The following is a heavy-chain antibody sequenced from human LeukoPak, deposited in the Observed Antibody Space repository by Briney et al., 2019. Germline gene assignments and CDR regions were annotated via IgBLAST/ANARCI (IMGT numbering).Heavy chain of an antibody. D-gene: IGHD3-22*01. Sequence: GRSLRLSCAASGFTFSSYGMHWVRQAPGKGLEWVAVISYDGSNEFYADSVKGRFTISRDNSKNTLYLQMNSLRAEDTALYYCARTAVVVIIGPIDYWGQGTLVTVSS. CDR1: GFTFSSYG. J-gene: IGHJ4*02. CDR2: ISYDGSNE. CDR3: ARTAVVVIIGPIDY. V-gene: IGHV3-30*03.